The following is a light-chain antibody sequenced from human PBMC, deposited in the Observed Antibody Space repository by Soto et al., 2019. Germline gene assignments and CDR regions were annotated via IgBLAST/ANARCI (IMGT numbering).Light chain of an antibody. CDR2: GTG. CDR3: QQYSSTPHT. V-gene: IGKV3-20*01. J-gene: IGKJ2*01. Sequence: EIVLTQSPGTLSLSPGQRATLTCRASQSFSSSYLAWYQHKCGQAPRLLMFGTGSRATGIPDRFRGTGSGTDFTLIVNKLEPEDFAVYYCQQYSSTPHTFGQGTKVDIK. CDR1: QSFSSSY.